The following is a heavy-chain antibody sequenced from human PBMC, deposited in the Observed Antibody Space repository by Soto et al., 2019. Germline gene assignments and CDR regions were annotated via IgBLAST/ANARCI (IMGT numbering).Heavy chain of an antibody. CDR2: VYHGGFT. Sequence: QVELKESGPGLVKPSETLSLTCTVSGGSVSSGGFYYHWIRQPPGKGLEWIGYVYHGGFTNYSPSLKSRLTISVDTSATRISLTLASVTSVDTAVYYCARQTSPWGFDVWGQGTKVTVSS. CDR3: ARQTSPWGFDV. D-gene: IGHD7-27*01. V-gene: IGHV4-61*08. CDR1: GGSVSSGGFY. J-gene: IGHJ6*02.